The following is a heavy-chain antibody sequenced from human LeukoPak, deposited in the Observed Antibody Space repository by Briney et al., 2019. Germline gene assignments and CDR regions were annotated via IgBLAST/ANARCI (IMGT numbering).Heavy chain of an antibody. CDR1: GFTFDDYG. CDR2: INWNGGST. D-gene: IGHD5-24*01. Sequence: GGSLRLSCAASGFTFDDYGMSWARQAPGKGLEWVSGINWNGGSTGYADSVKGRFTISRDNSKNTLYLQMNSLRAEDTAVYYCARGDGYNHRFDYWGQGTLVTVSS. CDR3: ARGDGYNHRFDY. J-gene: IGHJ4*02. V-gene: IGHV3-20*04.